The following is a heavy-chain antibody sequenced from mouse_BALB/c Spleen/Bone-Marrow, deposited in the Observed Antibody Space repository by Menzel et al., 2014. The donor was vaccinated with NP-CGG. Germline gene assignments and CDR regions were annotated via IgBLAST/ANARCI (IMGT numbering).Heavy chain of an antibody. Sequence: EVQLQQSGTVLARPGASVKMSCKASGYSFTNYWMHWVKQRPGQGLEWIGAIYPGNSDTRYNQKFKGKVKLTAVTSASTAYMDLSSLTNEDSAVYYCTTLGLAWFAYWGQGTLVTVSA. CDR3: TTLGLAWFAY. V-gene: IGHV1-5*01. CDR2: IYPGNSDT. J-gene: IGHJ3*01. CDR1: GYSFTNYW. D-gene: IGHD3-1*01.